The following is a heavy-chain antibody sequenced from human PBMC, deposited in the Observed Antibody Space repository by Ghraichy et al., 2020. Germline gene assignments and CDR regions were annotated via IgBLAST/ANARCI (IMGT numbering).Heavy chain of an antibody. J-gene: IGHJ4*02. CDR2: INHSGST. V-gene: IGHV4-34*01. CDR3: ARVPAYYYDSSGYYLTDY. D-gene: IGHD3-22*01. Sequence: SQTLSLTCAVYGGSFSGYYWSWIRQPPGKGLEWIREINHSGSTNYIPSLKSRVTISVDTSKNQFSLKLSSVTAADTAVYYCARVPAYYYDSSGYYLTDYWGQGTLVTVSS. CDR1: GGSFSGYY.